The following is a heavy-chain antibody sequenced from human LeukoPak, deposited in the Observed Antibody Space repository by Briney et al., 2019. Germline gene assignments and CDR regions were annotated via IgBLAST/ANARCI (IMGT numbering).Heavy chain of an antibody. J-gene: IGHJ4*02. V-gene: IGHV4-34*01. CDR1: GGPFSGYF. Sequence: ASETLSLTCAVSGGPFSGYFWSWIRQSSGKGLEWIGEIHNSGTTNYNPSLNSRVTISEDTSKNQFYLNLSFVTAADTAVYYCARRYYYNLGSFPFDFWGQGTLVTVSS. D-gene: IGHD3-10*01. CDR3: ARRYYYNLGSFPFDF. CDR2: IHNSGTT.